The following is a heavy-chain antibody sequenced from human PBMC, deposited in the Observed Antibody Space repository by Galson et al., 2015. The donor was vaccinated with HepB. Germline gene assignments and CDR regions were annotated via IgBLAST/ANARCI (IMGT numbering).Heavy chain of an antibody. CDR3: ARYYGNYRAFDY. CDR1: GNTFSSHG. D-gene: IGHD3-10*01. J-gene: IGHJ4*02. CDR2: IWYDGSKD. Sequence: SLRLSCAASGNTFSSHGMHWVRQAPGKGLEWVALIWYDGSKDYYLEFVKGRFAVSRDNSKNILYLQMNSLRAEDTAVYYCARYYGNYRAFDYWGQGTLVTVSS. V-gene: IGHV3-33*04.